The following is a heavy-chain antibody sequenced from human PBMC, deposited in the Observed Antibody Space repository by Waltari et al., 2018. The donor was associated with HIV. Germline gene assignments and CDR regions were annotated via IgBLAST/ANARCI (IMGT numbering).Heavy chain of an antibody. CDR1: GGPISSGSYY. Sequence: QVQLQESGPGLVKPSQTLSPTCTSPGGPISSGSYYWSWLRQPAGKGREWIGRIYTSGSTNYNPSLKSRVTISVDTSKNQFSLKLSSVTAADTAVYYCARDRNYYYDSSGYFFNAFDIWGQGTMVTVSS. CDR3: ARDRNYYYDSSGYFFNAFDI. D-gene: IGHD3-22*01. J-gene: IGHJ3*02. V-gene: IGHV4-61*02. CDR2: IYTSGST.